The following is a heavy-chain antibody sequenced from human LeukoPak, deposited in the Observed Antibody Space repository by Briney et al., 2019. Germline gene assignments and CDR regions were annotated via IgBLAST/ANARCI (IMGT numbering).Heavy chain of an antibody. D-gene: IGHD6-13*01. CDR3: ARIRPSVVAAAGGWFDP. Sequence: SGTLSLTCAVYGGSFSGYYWSWIRQPPGKGLEWIGEINHSGSTNYNPSLKSRVTISVDTSKNQFSLKLSSVTAADTAVYYCARIRPSVVAAAGGWFDPWGQGTLVTVSS. V-gene: IGHV4-34*01. CDR1: GGSFSGYY. J-gene: IGHJ5*02. CDR2: INHSGST.